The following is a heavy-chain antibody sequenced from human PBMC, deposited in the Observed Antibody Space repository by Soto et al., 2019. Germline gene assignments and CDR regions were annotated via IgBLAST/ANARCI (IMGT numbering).Heavy chain of an antibody. J-gene: IGHJ5*02. Sequence: GESLKISCNGSGYTFTNNWICWVRQKPGKGLEWMGLIHPRDSDARYSPSFQGQVTLSADRSTSTAYLQWTSVQASDSAMYYCVRQGVRSSGWFDLWGQGTQVTVSS. CDR3: VRQGVRSSGWFDL. CDR1: GYTFTNNW. CDR2: IHPRDSDA. V-gene: IGHV5-51*01. D-gene: IGHD3-22*01.